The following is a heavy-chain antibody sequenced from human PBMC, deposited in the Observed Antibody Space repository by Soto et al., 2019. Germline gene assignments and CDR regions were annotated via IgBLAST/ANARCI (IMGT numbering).Heavy chain of an antibody. J-gene: IGHJ6*02. V-gene: IGHV3-30*18. Sequence: QLVESGGGVVPPGASLRLSCAASGFTFSTFGMHWVRQTPGKGLEWVAVISYDGNNKVYADSVKGRFTISRDNCKNSVDLVMNTLKVDDTAVYYCAKDLQAYGDYDYYCYGLDVWGQGATVSVSS. CDR1: GFTFSTFG. D-gene: IGHD4-17*01. CDR3: AKDLQAYGDYDYYCYGLDV. CDR2: ISYDGNNK.